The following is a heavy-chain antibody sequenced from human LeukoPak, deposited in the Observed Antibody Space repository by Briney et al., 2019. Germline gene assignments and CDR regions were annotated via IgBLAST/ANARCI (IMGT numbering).Heavy chain of an antibody. CDR3: ARDGAAVGDDCDY. CDR1: GFTFSSYA. Sequence: GGSLRLSCAASGFTFSSYAMSWVRQAPGKGLEWVANIKQDGSAKYYVDSVKGRFTISRDNAKNSVYLQMNSLRAGDTAVYYCARDGAAVGDDCDYWGQGTLVTVSS. CDR2: IKQDGSAK. J-gene: IGHJ4*02. V-gene: IGHV3-7*01. D-gene: IGHD6-13*01.